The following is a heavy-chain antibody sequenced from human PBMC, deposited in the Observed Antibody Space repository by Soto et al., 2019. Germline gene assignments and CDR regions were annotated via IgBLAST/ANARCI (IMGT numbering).Heavy chain of an antibody. Sequence: LSCAASGFSFGSYALSWVRQAPGKGLEWVSTISGSDGKTFYADSVKGRFSISRDTSQNTLYLQMNSLRADDTAIYYCARWSYLDYWGQGTRVTVSS. D-gene: IGHD3-3*01. J-gene: IGHJ4*02. CDR1: GFSFGSYA. CDR3: ARWSYLDY. V-gene: IGHV3-23*01. CDR2: ISGSDGKT.